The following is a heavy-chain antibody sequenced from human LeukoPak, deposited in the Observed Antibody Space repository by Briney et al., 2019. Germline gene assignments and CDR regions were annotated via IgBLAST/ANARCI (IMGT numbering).Heavy chain of an antibody. CDR1: GFTFSDYY. CDR3: AREMDSSGWSFDY. CDR2: ISSSGSTI. Sequence: GGSLRLSCAASGFTFSDYYMSWIRQAPGKGLEWVSYISSSGSTIYYADSVKGRFTISRDNAKNTLYLQMNSLRAEDTAVYYCAREMDSSGWSFDYWGQGTLVTVSS. V-gene: IGHV3-11*04. J-gene: IGHJ4*02. D-gene: IGHD6-19*01.